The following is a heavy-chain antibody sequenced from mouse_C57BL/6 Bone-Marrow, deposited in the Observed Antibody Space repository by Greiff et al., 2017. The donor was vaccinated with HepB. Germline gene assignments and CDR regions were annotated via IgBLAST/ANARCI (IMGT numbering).Heavy chain of an antibody. CDR3: ARGRLTFDY. V-gene: IGHV1-50*01. CDR2: IDPSDSYT. CDR1: GYTFTSYW. J-gene: IGHJ2*01. Sequence: QVQLQQSGAELVKPGASVKLSCKASGYTFTSYWMQWVKQRPGQGLEWIGEIDPSDSYTNYNQKFKGKATLTVDTSSSTAYMQLSSLTSEDSAVYYCARGRLTFDYWGQGTTLTVSS. D-gene: IGHD2-4*01.